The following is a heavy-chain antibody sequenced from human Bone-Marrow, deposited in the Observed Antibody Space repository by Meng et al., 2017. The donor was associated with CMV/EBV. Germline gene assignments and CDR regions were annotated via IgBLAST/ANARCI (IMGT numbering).Heavy chain of an antibody. Sequence: GGSLRLSCAASGFTFRGYWLSWVPQPPGKGLDWVANIKYDGTEIDYVDSVEGRFTTTRDNAKNSLYLQMNSLRVEDTAVYYCARGTLRRSDSWGQGNLVTGSS. CDR3: ARGTLRRSDS. CDR1: GFTFRGYW. D-gene: IGHD3-3*01. CDR2: IKYDGTEI. V-gene: IGHV3-7*01. J-gene: IGHJ4*02.